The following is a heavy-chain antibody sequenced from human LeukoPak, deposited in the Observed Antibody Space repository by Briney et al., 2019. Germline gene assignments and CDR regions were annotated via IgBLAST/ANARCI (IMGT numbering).Heavy chain of an antibody. D-gene: IGHD6-13*01. CDR3: AKIAAAGSSAVYYYYYYYMDV. CDR1: GFTFSSYG. V-gene: IGHV3-30*02. Sequence: PGGSLRLSCAASGFTFSSYGMHWVRQAPGKGLEWVAFIRYDGSNKYYADSVKGRFTISRDNSKSTLYLQMNSLRAEDTAVYYCAKIAAAGSSAVYYYYYYYMDVWGKGTTVTVSS. J-gene: IGHJ6*03. CDR2: IRYDGSNK.